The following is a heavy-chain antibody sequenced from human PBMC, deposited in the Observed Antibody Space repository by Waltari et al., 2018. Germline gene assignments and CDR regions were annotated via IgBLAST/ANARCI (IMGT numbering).Heavy chain of an antibody. Sequence: QVQLVESGGGVVQPGGSLRLSCAACGCPFSICAMHWVRQAPGKGLEWVAFVSIDGRSQYYRDSVKGRFTISRDNSENTVYLQMNSLRPEDTAVYYCARHMLALGDGDSWGQGTVVTVSS. V-gene: IGHV3-30*02. CDR1: GCPFSICA. CDR3: ARHMLALGDGDS. CDR2: VSIDGRSQ. D-gene: IGHD1-26*01. J-gene: IGHJ4*02.